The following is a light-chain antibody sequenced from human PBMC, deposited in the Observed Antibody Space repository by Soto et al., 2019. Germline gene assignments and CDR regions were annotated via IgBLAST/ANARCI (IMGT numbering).Light chain of an antibody. CDR2: DSS. J-gene: IGKJ2*01. CDR1: QSVTSY. Sequence: EIVLTQSPSTLSSSPGERATLSCRASQSVTSYLAWYQQKPGKAPRLLIYDSSNWGSGIPARFSGGGSGSDFTFTISSLEPEDVAVYNCQQRFNWPRFTFGQGTKLEIK. V-gene: IGKV3-11*01. CDR3: QQRFNWPRFT.